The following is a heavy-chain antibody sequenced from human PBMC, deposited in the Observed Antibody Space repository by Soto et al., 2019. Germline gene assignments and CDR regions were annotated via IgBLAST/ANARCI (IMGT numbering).Heavy chain of an antibody. J-gene: IGHJ5*02. CDR2: IYYSGST. Sequence: QVQLQESGPGLVKPSQNLSLTCTVSGGSISSGGYYWSWIRQHPGKGLEWIGYIYYSGSTYYNPSLKSRVTISVDTSKNQFSLKLSSVTAADTAVYYCATNSGWEGENWFDPWGQGTLVTVSS. V-gene: IGHV4-31*03. CDR3: ATNSGWEGENWFDP. D-gene: IGHD6-19*01. CDR1: GGSISSGGYY.